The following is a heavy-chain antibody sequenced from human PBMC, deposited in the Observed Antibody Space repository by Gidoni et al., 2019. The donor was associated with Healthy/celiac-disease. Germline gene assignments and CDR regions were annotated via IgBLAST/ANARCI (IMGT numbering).Heavy chain of an antibody. CDR3: ARGRRWLQGSFDY. V-gene: IGHV4-61*02. J-gene: IGHJ4*02. D-gene: IGHD5-12*01. CDR1: GGSISSGSYY. Sequence: QVQLQESGPGLVKPSQTLSLTCTVSGGSISSGSYYWSWIRQPAGKGLEWIGRIYTSGSTNYNPSLKSRVTISVDTSKNQFSLKLSSVTAADTAVYYCARGRRWLQGSFDYWGQGTLVTVSS. CDR2: IYTSGST.